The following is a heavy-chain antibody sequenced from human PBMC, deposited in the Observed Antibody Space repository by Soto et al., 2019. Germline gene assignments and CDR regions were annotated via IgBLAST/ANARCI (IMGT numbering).Heavy chain of an antibody. D-gene: IGHD2-15*01. CDR3: ARGIENCSGGSCSYYYYYMDV. J-gene: IGHJ6*03. CDR2: INHSGST. V-gene: IGHV4-34*01. CDR1: GGSFSGYY. Sequence: SETLSLTCAVYGGSFSGYYWSWIRQPPGKGLEWIGEINHSGSTNYNPSLKSRVTISVDTSKNQFSLKLSSVTAADTAVYYCARGIENCSGGSCSYYYYYMDVWGKGTTVTVSS.